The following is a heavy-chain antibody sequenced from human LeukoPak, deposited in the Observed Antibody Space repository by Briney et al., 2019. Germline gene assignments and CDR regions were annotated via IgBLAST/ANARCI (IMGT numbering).Heavy chain of an antibody. D-gene: IGHD3-10*01. CDR3: ASSGRYYYGSGSYESFDY. J-gene: IGHJ4*02. Sequence: ASVKVSCKASGYTLTSYGISWVRQAPGQGVEWLGWISVYNGKTNYAQKLQGRVTMTTDTSKSTAYMELRSLRSDDTAVYYCASSGRYYYGSGSYESFDYWGQGTLVTASS. V-gene: IGHV1-18*01. CDR2: ISVYNGKT. CDR1: GYTLTSYG.